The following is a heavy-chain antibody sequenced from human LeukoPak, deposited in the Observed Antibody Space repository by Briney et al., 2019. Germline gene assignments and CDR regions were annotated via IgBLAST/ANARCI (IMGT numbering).Heavy chain of an antibody. CDR1: GFIFSSNA. V-gene: IGHV3-30*02. Sequence: GGSLRLSCAASGFIFSSNAMHWVRQAPGKGLEWVSFIRYDGSEKYYADSVKGRFAISRDSSKNTLYLQMDSLSAEDTAVYYCAKTPGAAAVDYYYYYMDVWGKGTTVTVSS. CDR2: IRYDGSEK. CDR3: AKTPGAAAVDYYYYYMDV. J-gene: IGHJ6*03. D-gene: IGHD6-13*01.